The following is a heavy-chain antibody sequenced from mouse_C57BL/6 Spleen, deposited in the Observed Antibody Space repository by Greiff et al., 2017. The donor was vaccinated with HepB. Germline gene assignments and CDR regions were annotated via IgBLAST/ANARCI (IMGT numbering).Heavy chain of an antibody. CDR2: INPSSGYT. D-gene: IGHD1-1*01. CDR1: GYTFTSYT. J-gene: IGHJ3*01. V-gene: IGHV1-4*01. Sequence: VQVVESGAELARPGASVKMSCKASGYTFTSYTMHWVKQRPGQGLEWIGYINPSSGYTKYNQKFKDKATLTADKSSSTAYMQLSSLTSEDSAVYYCARLLRAWFAYWGQGTLVTVSA. CDR3: ARLLRAWFAY.